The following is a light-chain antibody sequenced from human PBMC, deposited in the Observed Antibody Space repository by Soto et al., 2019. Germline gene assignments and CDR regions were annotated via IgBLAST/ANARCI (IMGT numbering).Light chain of an antibody. CDR2: GAS. V-gene: IGKV1-12*01. CDR3: QQANSFPPT. CDR1: QGISSW. Sequence: DIQMTQSPSTLSGSVGDRVTITCRASQGISSWLAWYQQKPGKAPKLLIYGASTLHSGVPSRFSGSGSGTDFTLTISSLQSEDFATYYCQQANSFPPTFGQGTKVDIK. J-gene: IGKJ1*01.